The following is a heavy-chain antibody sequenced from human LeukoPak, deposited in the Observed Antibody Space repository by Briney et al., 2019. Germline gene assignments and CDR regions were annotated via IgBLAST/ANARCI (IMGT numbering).Heavy chain of an antibody. CDR1: GYTFPNYD. D-gene: IGHD3/OR15-3a*01. CDR2: MNFNSGST. V-gene: IGHV1-8*01. CDR3: AKVGLGNTAIHI. J-gene: IGHJ3*02. Sequence: ASVKVSCKASGYTFPNYDINWVRQAIGQGLEWMGWMNFNSGSTGYAQKFQDRVTMTRNTAISTVYMELSSLKSEDTAIYYCAKVGLGNTAIHIWGQGTMVTVSS.